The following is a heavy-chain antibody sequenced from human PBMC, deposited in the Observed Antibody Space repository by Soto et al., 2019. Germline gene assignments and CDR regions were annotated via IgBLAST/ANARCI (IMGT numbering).Heavy chain of an antibody. J-gene: IGHJ6*02. D-gene: IGHD6-6*01. V-gene: IGHV3-30-3*01. CDR1: GFTFSSYA. Sequence: GGSLRLSCAASGFTFSSYAMHWVRQAPGKGLEWVAVISYDGSNKYYADSVKGRFTISRDNSKNTLYLQMNSLRAEDTAVYYCARDQRRAGSSGAPDYYYYDYGMDVWGQGTTVTVSS. CDR2: ISYDGSNK. CDR3: ARDQRRAGSSGAPDYYYYDYGMDV.